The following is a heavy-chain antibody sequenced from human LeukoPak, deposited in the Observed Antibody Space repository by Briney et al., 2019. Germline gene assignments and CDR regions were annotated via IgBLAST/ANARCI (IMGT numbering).Heavy chain of an antibody. Sequence: GGSLRLSCAASGFTFSSYDMHWVRQATGKGLECVSAIGTAGDPYYPGSVKCRFTISRENAKNSLYLQMNSLRAGDTAVYYCARGIAVAGPFDYWGQGTLVTVSS. D-gene: IGHD6-19*01. CDR3: ARGIAVAGPFDY. V-gene: IGHV3-13*05. CDR2: IGTAGDP. J-gene: IGHJ4*02. CDR1: GFTFSSYD.